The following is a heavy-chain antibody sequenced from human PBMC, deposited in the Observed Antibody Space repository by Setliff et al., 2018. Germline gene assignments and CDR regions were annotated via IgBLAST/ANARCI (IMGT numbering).Heavy chain of an antibody. CDR2: INHSGST. D-gene: IGHD3-22*01. V-gene: IGHV4-34*01. CDR3: ARGKIRITMIVVTTGGAFDI. Sequence: PSETLSLTCAVYGGSFSGYYWSWSRQPPGKGLEWIGEINHSGSTNYNPSLKSRVTITVDTSKNQFSLKLRSVTAADTAVYYCARGKIRITMIVVTTGGAFDIWGQGTMVTVSS. J-gene: IGHJ3*02. CDR1: GGSFSGYY.